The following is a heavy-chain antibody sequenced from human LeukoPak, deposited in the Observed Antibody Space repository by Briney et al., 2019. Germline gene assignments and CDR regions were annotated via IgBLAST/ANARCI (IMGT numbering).Heavy chain of an antibody. Sequence: ASVKVSCKASGYTFTGYYMHWVRPAPGQGLEWMGWINPNSGGTNYAQKFQGGVTMTRDTSSSTAYMELSRLRSDDTAVYYCARVAEYTYYYGMDVWGQGPTVTVSS. J-gene: IGHJ6*02. CDR2: INPNSGGT. D-gene: IGHD2/OR15-2a*01. CDR1: GYTFTGYY. CDR3: ARVAEYTYYYGMDV. V-gene: IGHV1-2*02.